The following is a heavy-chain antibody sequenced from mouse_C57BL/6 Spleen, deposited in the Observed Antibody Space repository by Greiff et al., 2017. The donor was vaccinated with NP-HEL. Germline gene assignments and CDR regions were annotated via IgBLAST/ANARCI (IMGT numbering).Heavy chain of an antibody. Sequence: EVMLVESGGGLVKPGGSLKLSCAASGFTFSSYTMSWVRQTPEKRLEWVATISGGGGNTYYPDSVKGRFTISRDNAKNTLYLQMSSLRSEDTALYSGARRGGYYFDYWGQGTTLTVSS. CDR3: ARRGGYYFDY. CDR2: ISGGGGNT. J-gene: IGHJ2*01. CDR1: GFTFSSYT. V-gene: IGHV5-9*01.